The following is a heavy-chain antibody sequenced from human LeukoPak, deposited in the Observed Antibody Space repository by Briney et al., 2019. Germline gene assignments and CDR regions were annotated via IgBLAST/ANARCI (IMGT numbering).Heavy chain of an antibody. CDR3: ARGAYGSGSYGDNWFDP. V-gene: IGHV3-30*02. CDR1: RFTFSTYG. Sequence: GGSLRLSCAASRFTFSTYGMHWVRQAPGKGLEWVGFIRYDGINKYYADSVKGRFTISRDNSKNTLYLQMNSLRAEDTAVYYCARGAYGSGSYGDNWFDPWGQGTLVTVSS. J-gene: IGHJ5*02. CDR2: IRYDGINK. D-gene: IGHD3-10*01.